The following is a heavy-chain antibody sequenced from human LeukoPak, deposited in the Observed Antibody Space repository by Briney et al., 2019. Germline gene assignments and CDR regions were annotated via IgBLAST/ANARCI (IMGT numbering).Heavy chain of an antibody. V-gene: IGHV3-23*01. Sequence: GGSLRLSCAASGFTFSSYAMSWVRQAPGKGLEWVSAISGSGGSTYYADSVKGRFTISRDNSKNTLYLQMNSLRAEDTAVYYCAKPGVRGVTNDAFDIWAKGQWSPSLQ. D-gene: IGHD3-10*01. CDR2: ISGSGGST. CDR1: GFTFSSYA. CDR3: AKPGVRGVTNDAFDI. J-gene: IGHJ3*02.